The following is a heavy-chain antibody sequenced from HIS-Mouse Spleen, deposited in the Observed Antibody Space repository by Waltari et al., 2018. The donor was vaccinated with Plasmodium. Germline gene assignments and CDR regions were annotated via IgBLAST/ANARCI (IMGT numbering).Heavy chain of an antibody. CDR3: ASSGSGSYYY. D-gene: IGHD3-10*01. Sequence: QVQLQQWGAGLLKPSETLSLTCAVYGGSFSGYYWSWIRQPPGKGLEWIGEINKGGSTNYNPSLKSRVTISVDTSKNQFSLKLSSVTAADTAVYYCASSGSGSYYYWGQGTLVTVSS. CDR2: INKGGST. CDR1: GGSFSGYY. J-gene: IGHJ4*02. V-gene: IGHV4-34*01.